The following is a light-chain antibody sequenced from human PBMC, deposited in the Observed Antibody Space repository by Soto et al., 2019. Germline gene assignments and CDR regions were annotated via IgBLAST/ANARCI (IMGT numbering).Light chain of an antibody. J-gene: IGKJ1*01. CDR2: GAS. CDR1: QSVSSN. CDR3: QQYNNWPFWT. V-gene: IGKV3-15*01. Sequence: EIVMTQSPATLSVSPGERATLSCRASQSVSSNLAWYQQKPGQAPRLLIYGASTRATGIPARFSGSGSGTEFTLTISSLQSEDFAVYYCQQYNNWPFWTFGQGTKVAIK.